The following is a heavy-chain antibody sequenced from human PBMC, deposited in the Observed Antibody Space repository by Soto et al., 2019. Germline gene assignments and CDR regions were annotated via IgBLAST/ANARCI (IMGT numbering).Heavy chain of an antibody. CDR2: IVPLFRTT. Sequence: QVQLVQSGAEAKKPGSSVKVSCKTSGGTFSSYAISWVRQAPGQGLEWMGGIVPLFRTTNYAQKFQGRVTITADTSTYTVYMELSGLRSGDTAVYYCAKDRGGFTSGWEFFDFWGQGTLVTVSS. V-gene: IGHV1-69*06. D-gene: IGHD6-19*01. CDR3: AKDRGGFTSGWEFFDF. J-gene: IGHJ4*02. CDR1: GGTFSSYA.